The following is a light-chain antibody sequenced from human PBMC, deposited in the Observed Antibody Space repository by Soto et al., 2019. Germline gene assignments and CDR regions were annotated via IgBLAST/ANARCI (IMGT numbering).Light chain of an antibody. CDR1: QRISTW. Sequence: DIQMTQSPSTLSASVGDRVTITCRASQRISTWLAWYQQKPGKAPKLLVYKASTLERGVPSRFSGSGSGTGFTLTISSLQPDDFATYYCQQYNSYSTFGQGTKVEIK. J-gene: IGKJ1*01. CDR2: KAS. CDR3: QQYNSYST. V-gene: IGKV1-5*03.